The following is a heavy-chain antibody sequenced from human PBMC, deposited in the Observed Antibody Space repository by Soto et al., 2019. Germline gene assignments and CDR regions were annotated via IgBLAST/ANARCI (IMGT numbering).Heavy chain of an antibody. CDR1: GFTFSDYA. D-gene: IGHD6-19*01. J-gene: IGHJ6*03. CDR2: ISGSGRST. V-gene: IGHV3-23*01. CDR3: AKDRVSRGQWLGYYYYMDV. Sequence: GGSLRLSCAPSGFTFSDYAINWVRQAPGKGLEWVSGISGSGRSTYYADSVKGRFTISRDNSMYTVHLQMNSLRAEDTAIYYCAKDRVSRGQWLGYYYYMDVWGKGTTVTVSS.